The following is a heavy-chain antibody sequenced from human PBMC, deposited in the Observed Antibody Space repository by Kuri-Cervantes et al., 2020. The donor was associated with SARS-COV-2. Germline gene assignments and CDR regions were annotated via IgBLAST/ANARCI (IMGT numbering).Heavy chain of an antibody. CDR2: IDGSSGDT. CDR1: GFTFSSYA. D-gene: IGHD6-6*01. CDR3: AKVNSSSSYYYYYGMDV. Sequence: GGSLRLSCAASGFTFSSYAMHWVRQAPGKGLEWVSAIDGSSGDTYYADSVKGRCTISRDNSKNTLYLQMNSLRAEDTAVYYCAKVNSSSSYYYYYGMDVWGQGTTVTVSS. V-gene: IGHV3-23*01. J-gene: IGHJ6*02.